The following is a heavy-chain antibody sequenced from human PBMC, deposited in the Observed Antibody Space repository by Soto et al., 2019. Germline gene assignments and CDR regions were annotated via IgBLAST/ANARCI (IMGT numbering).Heavy chain of an antibody. V-gene: IGHV3-23*01. CDR3: AKDRKESYDILTGYYIQAFDY. CDR1: GFTFSSYA. CDR2: ISGSGGST. Sequence: PGGSLRLSCAASGFTFSSYAMSWVRQAPGKGLEWVSAISGSGGSTYYADSVKGRFTISRDNSKNTLYLQMNSLRAEDTAVYYCAKDRKESYDILTGYYIQAFDYSGQGTLVTVSS. D-gene: IGHD3-9*01. J-gene: IGHJ4*02.